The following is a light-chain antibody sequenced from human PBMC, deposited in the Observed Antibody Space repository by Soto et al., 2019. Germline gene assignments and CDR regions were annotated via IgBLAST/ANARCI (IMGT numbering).Light chain of an antibody. Sequence: QSALTQATSVSGSPGQSITISRTGTSSDVGGYNYVSWYQHHPGKAPKLMICNVSDRPSGVSNRFSGSKSGNTASLTISGLQAEDEADYYCSSYTTSSTPWVFGTRTKLTVL. CDR3: SSYTTSSTPWV. V-gene: IGLV2-14*03. J-gene: IGLJ1*01. CDR2: NVS. CDR1: SSDVGGYNY.